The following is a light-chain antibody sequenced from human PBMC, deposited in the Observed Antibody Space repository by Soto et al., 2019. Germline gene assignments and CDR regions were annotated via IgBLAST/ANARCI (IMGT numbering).Light chain of an antibody. J-gene: IGLJ1*01. CDR2: LND. V-gene: IGLV1-47*02. Sequence: QAVVTQPPSASGTPGQRVTISCAGSSSNIGTNYVHWYQQLPGTAPKLLIYLNDQRPSGVPDRVSGSKSGTSASLAISGLRSEDEADYFCAAWDGSLDGRVVFGTGTKVTVL. CDR3: AAWDGSLDGRVV. CDR1: SSNIGTNY.